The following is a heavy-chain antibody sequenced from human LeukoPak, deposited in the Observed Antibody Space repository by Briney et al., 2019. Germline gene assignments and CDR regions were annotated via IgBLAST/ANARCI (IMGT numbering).Heavy chain of an antibody. CDR3: ARVIVAQEGSYYFDY. CDR1: GGSISSGSYY. Sequence: PSQTLSLTCTVSGGSISSGSYYWSWIRQPAGKGLEWIGRIYTSGSTNYNPSLKSRVTISVDTSKNQFSLKLSSETAADTAVYYCARVIVAQEGSYYFDYWGQGTLVTVSS. V-gene: IGHV4-61*02. D-gene: IGHD5-12*01. CDR2: IYTSGST. J-gene: IGHJ4*02.